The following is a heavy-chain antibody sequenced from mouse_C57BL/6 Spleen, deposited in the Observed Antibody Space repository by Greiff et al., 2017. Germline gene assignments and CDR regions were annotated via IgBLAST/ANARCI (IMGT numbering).Heavy chain of an antibody. V-gene: IGHV1-82*01. CDR2: IYPGDGDT. D-gene: IGHD1-1*01. CDR3: ANYYGSSGFAY. Sequence: QVQLQQSGPELVKPGASVKISCKASGYAFSSSWMNWVKQRPGKGLEWIGRIYPGDGDTNYNGKFKGKATLTADKSSSTAYMQLSSLTSEDSAVYFCANYYGSSGFAYWGQGTLVTVSA. J-gene: IGHJ3*01. CDR1: GYAFSSSW.